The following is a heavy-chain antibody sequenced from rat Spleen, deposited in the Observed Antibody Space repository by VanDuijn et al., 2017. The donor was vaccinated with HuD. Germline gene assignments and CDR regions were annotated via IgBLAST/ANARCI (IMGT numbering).Heavy chain of an antibody. Sequence: EVQLVESGGGLVQPGRSMKLSCAASGFTFSDYYMAWVRLAPKKGLEWVASISYEGSGTYYGDSVKGRFTVSRDNAKSTLYLQMDSLRSEDTATYYCARPGTDYYYGVMDAWGQGASVTVSS. CDR3: ARPGTDYYYGVMDA. CDR1: GFTFSDYY. J-gene: IGHJ4*01. CDR2: ISYEGSGT. V-gene: IGHV5-22*01. D-gene: IGHD1-6*01.